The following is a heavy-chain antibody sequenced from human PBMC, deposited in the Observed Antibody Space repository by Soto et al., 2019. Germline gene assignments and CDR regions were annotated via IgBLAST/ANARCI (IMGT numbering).Heavy chain of an antibody. CDR3: ARAREYSSGWNSPYYYGMDV. CDR1: GYTFTSYD. CDR2: MNPNSGNT. V-gene: IGHV1-8*01. J-gene: IGHJ6*02. Sequence: VASVKVSCKASGYTFTSYDINWVRQATGQGLEWMGWMNPNSGNTGYARKFQGRVTMTRNTSISTAYMELSSLRSEDTAVYYCARAREYSSGWNSPYYYGMDVWGQGTTVTVSS. D-gene: IGHD6-19*01.